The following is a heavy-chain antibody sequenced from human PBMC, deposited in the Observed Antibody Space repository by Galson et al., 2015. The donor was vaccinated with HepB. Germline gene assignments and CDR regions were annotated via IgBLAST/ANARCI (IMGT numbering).Heavy chain of an antibody. CDR3: ARGSLWFGELLPFDY. D-gene: IGHD3-10*01. V-gene: IGHV4-61*02. J-gene: IGHJ4*02. CDR2: IYTSGST. Sequence: TLSLTCTVSGGPISSGSYYWSWIRQPAGEGLEWIGRIYTSGSTNYNPSLKSQVTISVDTSKNQFSLKLSFVTAADTAVYYCARGSLWFGELLPFDYWGQGTLVTVSS. CDR1: GGPISSGSYY.